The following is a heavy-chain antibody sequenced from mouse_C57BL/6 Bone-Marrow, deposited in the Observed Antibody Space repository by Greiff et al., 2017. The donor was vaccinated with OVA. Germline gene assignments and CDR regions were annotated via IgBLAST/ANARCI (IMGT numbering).Heavy chain of an antibody. CDR2: IDPANGNT. CDR1: GFNIKNTY. V-gene: IGHV14-3*01. CDR3: GGMVTTFYYYAMDY. Sequence: VHVKQSVAELVRPGASVKLSCTASGFNIKNTYMHWVKQRPEQGLEWIGRIDPANGNTKYAPKFQGKATITADTSSNTAYLQLSSLTSEDTAIYYCGGMVTTFYYYAMDYWGQGTSVTVSS. D-gene: IGHD2-3*01. J-gene: IGHJ4*01.